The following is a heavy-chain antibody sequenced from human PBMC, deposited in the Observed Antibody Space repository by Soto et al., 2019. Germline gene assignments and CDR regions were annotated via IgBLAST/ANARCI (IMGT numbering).Heavy chain of an antibody. CDR1: GDSISTVDYF. V-gene: IGHV4-30-4*01. D-gene: IGHD2-15*01. Sequence: PSETLSLTCSVSGDSISTVDYFWAWIRQPPGRALEYIGYIYKSTTTYYNPSFESRVAISLDTSKSQFSLNVTSVTAADTAVYFCARGRYCLTGRCFPNWFDSWGRGTLVTVSS. J-gene: IGHJ5*01. CDR2: IYKSTTT. CDR3: ARGRYCLTGRCFPNWFDS.